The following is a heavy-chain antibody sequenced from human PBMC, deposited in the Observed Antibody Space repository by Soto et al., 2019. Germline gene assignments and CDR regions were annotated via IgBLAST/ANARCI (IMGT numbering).Heavy chain of an antibody. CDR3: ARDLQKYAAFDI. CDR1: GGSISSGGYY. CDR2: IYYSGST. J-gene: IGHJ3*02. D-gene: IGHD2-8*01. V-gene: IGHV4-31*03. Sequence: SETLSLTCTVSGGSISSGGYYWSWIRQHPGKGLEWIGYIYYSGSTYYNPSLKSRVTISVDTSKNQFSLKLSSVTAADTAVYYCARDLQKYAAFDIWGQGTMVPVSS.